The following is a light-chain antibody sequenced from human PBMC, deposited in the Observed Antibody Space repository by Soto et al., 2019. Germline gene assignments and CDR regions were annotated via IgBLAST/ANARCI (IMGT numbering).Light chain of an antibody. Sequence: DIQMTQSPSSLSASVGDRVTITCRASQTISNYLNWYQQQPGKAPKLLIYAASILQRGVPSRFSGSGSGTDFTLTISSLQPEDFATYYCQQCYSSPLTFGGGTKVDIK. CDR2: AAS. CDR3: QQCYSSPLT. CDR1: QTISNY. J-gene: IGKJ4*01. V-gene: IGKV1-39*01.